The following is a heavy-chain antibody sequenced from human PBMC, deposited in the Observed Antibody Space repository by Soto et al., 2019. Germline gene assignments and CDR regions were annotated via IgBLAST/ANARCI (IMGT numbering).Heavy chain of an antibody. CDR3: ARGKKAARLYYYYYGMDV. V-gene: IGHV4-34*01. CDR1: GGSFSGYY. Sequence: PSETLSLTCAVYGGSFSGYYWSWIRQPPGKGLEWIGEIKHSGSTNYNPSLKSRVTISVDTSKNQFSLKLSSVTAADTAVYYCARGKKAARLYYYYYGMDVWGQGTTVTVSS. J-gene: IGHJ6*02. CDR2: IKHSGST. D-gene: IGHD6-6*01.